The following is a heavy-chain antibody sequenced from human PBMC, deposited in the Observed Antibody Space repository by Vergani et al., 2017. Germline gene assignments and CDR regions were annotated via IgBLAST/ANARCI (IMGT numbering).Heavy chain of an antibody. V-gene: IGHV1-69*01. Sequence: QVQLVQSGAEVKKPGSSVTVSCKASGGPFGSYAISWVRQAPGQGLEWMGGIIPIFGTANYAQKFQGRVTITADESTSTAYMELSSLRSEDTAVYYCANLVPAPYYYYMDVWGKGTTVTVSS. D-gene: IGHD2-2*01. CDR1: GGPFGSYA. CDR3: ANLVPAPYYYYMDV. J-gene: IGHJ6*03. CDR2: IIPIFGTA.